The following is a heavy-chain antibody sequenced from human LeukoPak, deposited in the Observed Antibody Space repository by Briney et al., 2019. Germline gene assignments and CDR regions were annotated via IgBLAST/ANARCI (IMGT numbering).Heavy chain of an antibody. CDR1: GYTFTSYD. J-gene: IGHJ6*03. Sequence: AXVKVSCKASGYTFTSYDINWVRQAPGQGLEWMGWINPHSGNTVYAQKFQGRVTITRNTSISTAYMELSSLRSEDTAVYYCSRGGYSYEYYYYYYYMDVWGKGTTVTVSS. V-gene: IGHV1-8*01. CDR2: INPHSGNT. D-gene: IGHD5-18*01. CDR3: SRGGYSYEYYYYYYYMDV.